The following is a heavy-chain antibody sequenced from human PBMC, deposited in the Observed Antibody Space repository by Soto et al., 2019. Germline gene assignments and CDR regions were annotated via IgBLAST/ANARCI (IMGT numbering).Heavy chain of an antibody. V-gene: IGHV4-59*01. CDR3: ARGVATIGP. Sequence: PSETLSLTCTVSGDSISSYYWTWIRQPPGKGLEWIGYIYYSGSTNYNPSLKSQVNISEDTSKNQFSLKLTSVTAADTAVYYCARGVATIGPWGQGTLVTVSS. J-gene: IGHJ5*02. D-gene: IGHD5-12*01. CDR2: IYYSGST. CDR1: GDSISSYY.